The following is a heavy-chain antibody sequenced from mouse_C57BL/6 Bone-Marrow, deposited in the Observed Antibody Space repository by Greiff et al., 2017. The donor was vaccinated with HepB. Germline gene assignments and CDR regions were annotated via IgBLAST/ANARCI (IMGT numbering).Heavy chain of an antibody. D-gene: IGHD2-1*01. CDR1: GYTFTEYT. Sequence: QVHVKQSGAELVKPGASVKLSCKASGYTFTEYTIPWVKQRSGQGLEWIGWFYPGSGSIKYNEKFKDKTTLTAYKSSSTVYMELSRLTSEDSAVYFCARHEEGIYYGILFAYWGQGTLVTVSA. V-gene: IGHV1-62-2*01. J-gene: IGHJ3*01. CDR2: FYPGSGSI. CDR3: ARHEEGIYYGILFAY.